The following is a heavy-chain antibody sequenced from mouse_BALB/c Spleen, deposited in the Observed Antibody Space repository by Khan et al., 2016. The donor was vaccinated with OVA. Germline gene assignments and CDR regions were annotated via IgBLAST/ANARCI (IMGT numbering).Heavy chain of an antibody. V-gene: IGHV1S22*01. Sequence: LQQPGSELVRPGASVKLSCKASGYTFTSYWMYWVKQRHGQGLEWIGNIYPGSGSTKYDEKFKNKGTLTVDTSSSTAYMHLSSLTSEESAVYYCTRRGRLVYFDVWGAGTTVTVSS. D-gene: IGHD4-1*01. J-gene: IGHJ1*01. CDR1: GYTFTSYW. CDR3: TRRGRLVYFDV. CDR2: IYPGSGST.